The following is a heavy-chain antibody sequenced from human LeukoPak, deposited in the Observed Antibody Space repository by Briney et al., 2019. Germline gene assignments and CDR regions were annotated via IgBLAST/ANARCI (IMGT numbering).Heavy chain of an antibody. D-gene: IGHD2-21*01. Sequence: GASLRLSCAASGFTFRAYAMSWVRQAPGKGLEWVSAISSDGRALYADAVEGRFTSYRDNSNNALYLQMNSLRAEDTAVYYFAKEAAVIARPYFDY. V-gene: IGHV3-23*01. CDR3: AKEAAVIARPYFDY. J-gene: IGHJ4*01. CDR2: ISSDGRA. CDR1: GFTFRAYA.